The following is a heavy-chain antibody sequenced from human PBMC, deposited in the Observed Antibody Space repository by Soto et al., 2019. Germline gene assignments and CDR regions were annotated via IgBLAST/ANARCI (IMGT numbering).Heavy chain of an antibody. CDR1: GFTFSNAW. CDR2: IKSKTDGGTT. J-gene: IGHJ6*02. Sequence: PGGSLRLSCAASGFTFSNAWMNWVRKAPGKGLEWVGRIKSKTDGGTTDYAAPVKGRFTISRDDSKNTLYLQMNSLKTEDTAVYYCTTGYFWSGYYGYYGMDVWGQGTTVTVSS. V-gene: IGHV3-15*07. D-gene: IGHD3-3*01. CDR3: TTGYFWSGYYGYYGMDV.